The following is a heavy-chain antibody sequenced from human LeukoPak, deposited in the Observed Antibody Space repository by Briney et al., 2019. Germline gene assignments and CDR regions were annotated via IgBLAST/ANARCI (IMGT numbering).Heavy chain of an antibody. Sequence: SETLSLTCTVSGGSISSYYWSWIRQPAGTGLERIGRIYTSGSTNYNPSLKSRVTMSVDTSKNQFSLKLSSVTAADTAVYYCARDDYGDPGYFQHWGQGTLVTVSS. V-gene: IGHV4-4*07. CDR1: GGSISSYY. CDR2: IYTSGST. D-gene: IGHD4-17*01. J-gene: IGHJ1*01. CDR3: ARDDYGDPGYFQH.